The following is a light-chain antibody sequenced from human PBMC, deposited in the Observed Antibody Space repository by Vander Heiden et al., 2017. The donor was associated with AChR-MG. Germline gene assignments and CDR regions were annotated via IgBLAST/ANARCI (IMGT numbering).Light chain of an antibody. CDR2: YDS. V-gene: IGLV3-21*04. CDR1: NIGSKS. Sequence: SYLLPQPPPVSRAPGTTARTTCGGNNIGSKSVHWYQQKPGQAPVRVIYYDSDRPSGIPERFSGSNSGNTATLTISRVEAGDEADDDCQVWDSSSDHPNWVFGGGTKLTVL. J-gene: IGLJ3*02. CDR3: QVWDSSSDHPNWV.